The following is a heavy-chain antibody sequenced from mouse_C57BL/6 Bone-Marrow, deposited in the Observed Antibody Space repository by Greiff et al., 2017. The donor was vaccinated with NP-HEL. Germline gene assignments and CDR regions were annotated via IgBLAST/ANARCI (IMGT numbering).Heavy chain of an antibody. V-gene: IGHV2-5*01. Sequence: VQLQQSGPGLVQPSQSLSITCTVSGFSLTSYGVHWVRQSPGKGLEWLGVIWRGGSTDYNAAFMSRLSITKDNSKSQVFFKMNSLQADDTAIYYCAKGDSNYEKGFDYWGQGTTLTVSS. D-gene: IGHD2-5*01. CDR3: AKGDSNYEKGFDY. CDR2: IWRGGST. CDR1: GFSLTSYG. J-gene: IGHJ2*01.